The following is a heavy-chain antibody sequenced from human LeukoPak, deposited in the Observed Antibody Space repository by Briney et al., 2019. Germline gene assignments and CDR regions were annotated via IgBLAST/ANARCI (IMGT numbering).Heavy chain of an antibody. J-gene: IGHJ4*02. Sequence: ASVKVSCKGSGYTFGNYAINWVRQAPGQGLEWMGWISAYSGKTKYAQKSPGRVTLTTDTSTSTAYMELRSLTSDDTAVYYCARSGDNWNAYFDYWGQGTRVTVSS. D-gene: IGHD1-20*01. CDR1: GYTFGNYA. CDR2: ISAYSGKT. V-gene: IGHV1-18*01. CDR3: ARSGDNWNAYFDY.